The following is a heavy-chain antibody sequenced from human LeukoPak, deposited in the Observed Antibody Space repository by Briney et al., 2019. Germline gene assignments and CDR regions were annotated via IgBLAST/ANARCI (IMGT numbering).Heavy chain of an antibody. Sequence: GESLKISCKGSGYSFTSYWIAWVRQMPGKGLEGMGIIYPGDFDTRYSPSFQGQVTISPDNSISTPYLKGSSLKASGTALYYCARRAVTTGYFDYWGQGSLVTVSS. J-gene: IGHJ4*02. CDR2: IYPGDFDT. D-gene: IGHD4-17*01. CDR1: GYSFTSYW. CDR3: ARRAVTTGYFDY. V-gene: IGHV5-51*01.